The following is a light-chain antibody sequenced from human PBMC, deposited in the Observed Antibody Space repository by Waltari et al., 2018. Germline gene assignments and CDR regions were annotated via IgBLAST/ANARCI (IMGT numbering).Light chain of an antibody. V-gene: IGLV2-14*03. CDR3: SSYASGDTWV. Sequence: QSALTQPASVSGSPGQSITISCTGTSSDVGAYNFVSWYQQHPGKAPKLMIYAVSKRPSGVSDRFSGSKSGNTASLTISGLQAEDEADYYCSSYASGDTWVFGGGTKLTVL. J-gene: IGLJ3*02. CDR2: AVS. CDR1: SSDVGAYNF.